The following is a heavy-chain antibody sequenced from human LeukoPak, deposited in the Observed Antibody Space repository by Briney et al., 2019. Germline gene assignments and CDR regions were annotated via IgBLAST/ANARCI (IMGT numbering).Heavy chain of an antibody. Sequence: ASVKVSCKASGYTFTSYDINWVRQATGQGLEWMGWMNPNSGNTGYAQKFQGRVTMTRNTSISTAYMELSSLRSEDMAVYYCARGGRSTYYYDSSGYYGCDYWGRGTQVTVSS. V-gene: IGHV1-8*01. J-gene: IGHJ4*02. CDR1: GYTFTSYD. D-gene: IGHD3-22*01. CDR2: MNPNSGNT. CDR3: ARGGRSTYYYDSSGYYGCDY.